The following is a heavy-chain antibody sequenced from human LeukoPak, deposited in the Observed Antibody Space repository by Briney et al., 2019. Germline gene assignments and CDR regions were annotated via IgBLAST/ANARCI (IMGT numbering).Heavy chain of an antibody. CDR3: AKDTSSGWYVGWFDP. CDR2: IKSKTDGGTT. Sequence: GGSLRLSCAASGFTFSNAWMSWVRQAPGKGLEWVGRIKSKTDGGTTDYAAPVKGRFTISRDDSKNTLYLQMNSLRAEDTAVYYCAKDTSSGWYVGWFDPWGQGTLVTVSS. D-gene: IGHD6-19*01. V-gene: IGHV3-15*01. CDR1: GFTFSNAW. J-gene: IGHJ5*02.